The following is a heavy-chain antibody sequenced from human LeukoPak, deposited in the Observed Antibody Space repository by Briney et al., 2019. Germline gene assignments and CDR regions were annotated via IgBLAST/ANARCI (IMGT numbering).Heavy chain of an antibody. CDR3: ARELTPSGCYYFDY. V-gene: IGHV4-30-2*01. J-gene: IGHJ4*02. CDR1: GGSISSGGYS. D-gene: IGHD3-22*01. Sequence: PSQTLSLTCAVSGGSISSGGYSWSWIRQPPGKGLEWIGYIYHSGSTYYNPSLRSRVTISVDRSKNQFSLKLSSVTAADTAVYYCARELTPSGCYYFDYWGQGTLVTVSS. CDR2: IYHSGST.